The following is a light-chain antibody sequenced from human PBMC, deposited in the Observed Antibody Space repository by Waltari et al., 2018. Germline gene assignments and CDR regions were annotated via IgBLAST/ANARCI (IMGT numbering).Light chain of an antibody. J-gene: IGLJ2*01. CDR1: RSDVVVYNS. CDR3: SSYTTSTTYVE. Sequence: QSALTQPASVSGSPGQSITISCTRPRSDVVVYNSVSWYQQHPGKAPKLMIYDVSNRPSGVSKRFSGSKSGNTAFLTISGLQAGDEADYYCSSYTTSTTYVEFGGGTKLTVL. V-gene: IGLV2-14*03. CDR2: DVS.